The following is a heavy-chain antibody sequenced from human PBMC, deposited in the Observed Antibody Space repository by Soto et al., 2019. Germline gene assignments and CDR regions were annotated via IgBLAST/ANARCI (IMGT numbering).Heavy chain of an antibody. Sequence: ASVKVSCKASGYTFTSYGISWVRQAPGQGLEWMGWTSAYNGNTKYAQKPQGRVTMTTDTSTSTAYMELRSLRSDDTAVYYCAREGYYEDSSGCIWFDPWGQGTLVTVSS. J-gene: IGHJ5*02. D-gene: IGHD3-22*01. CDR1: GYTFTSYG. CDR3: AREGYYEDSSGCIWFDP. V-gene: IGHV1-18*01. CDR2: TSAYNGNT.